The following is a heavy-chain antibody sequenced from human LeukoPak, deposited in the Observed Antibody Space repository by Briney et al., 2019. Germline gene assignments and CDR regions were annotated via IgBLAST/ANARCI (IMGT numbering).Heavy chain of an antibody. J-gene: IGHJ4*02. CDR2: ISAYNGDT. CDR3: ARGGSGSSFTDY. Sequence: ASVKVSCKASGYTFTNYGISWVRQAPGQGLEWMGWISAYNGDTNYAQEFQGRATMTTDTSTSTAYMELRNLRSDDTAVYFCARGGSGSSFTDYWGQGTLVTVSS. V-gene: IGHV1-18*01. CDR1: GYTFTNYG. D-gene: IGHD3-10*01.